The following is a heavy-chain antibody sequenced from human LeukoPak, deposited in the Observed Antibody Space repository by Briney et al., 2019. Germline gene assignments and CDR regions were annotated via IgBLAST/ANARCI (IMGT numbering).Heavy chain of an antibody. CDR2: IWYDGSNK. CDR3: ARPRSRRGASAFDI. CDR1: GFTFSSYG. D-gene: IGHD3-10*01. J-gene: IGHJ3*02. V-gene: IGHV3-33*01. Sequence: GGSLRLSCAASGFTFSSYGMHWVRQAPGKGLEWVAVIWYDGSNKYYADSVKGRFTISRDNSKNTLYLQMNSLRAEDTAVYYCARPRSRRGASAFDIWGQGTMVTVSS.